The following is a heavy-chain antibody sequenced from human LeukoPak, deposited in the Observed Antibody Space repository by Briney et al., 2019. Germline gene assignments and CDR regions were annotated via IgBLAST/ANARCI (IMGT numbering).Heavy chain of an antibody. Sequence: SETLSLTCAVYGGSFSGYYWSWIRQPPGKGLEWIGEINHSGSTNYNPSLKSRVTISVDTSKNQFSLTLSSVTAADTAVYYCARHGWQWLVPSGGEYYFDYWGQGTLVTVSS. CDR2: INHSGST. J-gene: IGHJ4*02. D-gene: IGHD6-19*01. CDR1: GGSFSGYY. V-gene: IGHV4-34*01. CDR3: ARHGWQWLVPSGGEYYFDY.